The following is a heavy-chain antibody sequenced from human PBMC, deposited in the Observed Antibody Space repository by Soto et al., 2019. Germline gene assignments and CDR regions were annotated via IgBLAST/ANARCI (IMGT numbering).Heavy chain of an antibody. CDR3: ARDGGIAVAGTGRLYYYYGMDV. CDR1: GGSISSYY. Sequence: SETLSLTCTVSGGSISSYYWSWIRQPPGKGLEWIGYIYYSGSTNYNPSLKSRVTISVDTSKNQFSLKLSSVTAADTAVYYCARDGGIAVAGTGRLYYYYGMDVWGQGTTVTVSS. CDR2: IYYSGST. J-gene: IGHJ6*02. D-gene: IGHD6-19*01. V-gene: IGHV4-59*01.